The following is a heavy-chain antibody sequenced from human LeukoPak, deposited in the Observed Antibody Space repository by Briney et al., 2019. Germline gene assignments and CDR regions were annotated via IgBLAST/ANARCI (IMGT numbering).Heavy chain of an antibody. CDR3: ARGGSYYYDSSGYDWFDP. D-gene: IGHD3-22*01. CDR2: INPNSDGT. J-gene: IGHJ5*02. V-gene: IGHV1-2*02. CDR1: GYTFTGYY. Sequence: ASVKVSCKASGYTFTGYYMHWVRQAPGQGLEWMGWINPNSDGTNYAQKFQGRVTMTRDTSISTAYMELSRLRSDDTAVYYCARGGSYYYDSSGYDWFDPWGQGTLVTVSS.